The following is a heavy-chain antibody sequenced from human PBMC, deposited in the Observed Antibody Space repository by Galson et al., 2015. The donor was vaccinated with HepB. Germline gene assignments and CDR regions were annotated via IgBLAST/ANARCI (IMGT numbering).Heavy chain of an antibody. D-gene: IGHD6-6*01. CDR1: GFSFSTYW. J-gene: IGHJ4*02. Sequence: SLRLSCAASGFSFSTYWMTWVRQAPGKGLEWVANIKEDGSEKYYVDSVKSRFIISRDNAKNSLYLQMNSLRVEDTAVYYCARVGNSSADYWAQGTLVTVSS. CDR3: ARVGNSSADY. CDR2: IKEDGSEK. V-gene: IGHV3-7*01.